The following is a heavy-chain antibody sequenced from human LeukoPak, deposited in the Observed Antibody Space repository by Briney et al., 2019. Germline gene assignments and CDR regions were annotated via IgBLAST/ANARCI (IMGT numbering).Heavy chain of an antibody. CDR2: ISYDGSMK. J-gene: IGHJ4*02. Sequence: GGSLRLSCAASGFTFSTYGMSWVRQAPGKGLEWMAIISYDGSMKYYADSVKGRITVSRDNSQNTLFVQINSLRPEDTAFYYCARGRAVFTPMDSWGQGTLVTVSS. CDR1: GFTFSTYG. CDR3: ARGRAVFTPMDS. D-gene: IGHD3-22*01. V-gene: IGHV3-30*03.